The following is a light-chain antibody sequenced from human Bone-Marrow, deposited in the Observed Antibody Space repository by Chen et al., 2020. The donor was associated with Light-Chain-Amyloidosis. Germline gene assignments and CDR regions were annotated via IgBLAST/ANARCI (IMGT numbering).Light chain of an antibody. CDR1: NIGSTS. Sequence: SYALTQPSSVSVAPGPTATIACGGNNIGSTSVHWYQQTPGQPPLLVVYDDSDRPSGIPERLSGSNSGNTATLTISRVEAGDEADYYCQVWDRSSDRPVFGGGTKLTVL. J-gene: IGLJ3*02. CDR2: DDS. V-gene: IGLV3-21*02. CDR3: QVWDRSSDRPV.